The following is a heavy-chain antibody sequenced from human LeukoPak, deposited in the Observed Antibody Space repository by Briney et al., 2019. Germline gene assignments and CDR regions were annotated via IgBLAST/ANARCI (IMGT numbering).Heavy chain of an antibody. J-gene: IGHJ6*04. V-gene: IGHV3-48*03. CDR1: GFTFSSYE. D-gene: IGHD2-2*02. CDR2: ISSSGSTI. CDR3: ARDLGYCTSTSCYSLYGMDV. Sequence: GGSLRLSCAASGFTFSSYEMNWVRQAPGKGLEWGSYISSSGSTIYYADSVKGRFTISRDNAKNSLYLQMNSLRAEDTAVYYCARDLGYCTSTSCYSLYGMDVWGKGTTVTVSS.